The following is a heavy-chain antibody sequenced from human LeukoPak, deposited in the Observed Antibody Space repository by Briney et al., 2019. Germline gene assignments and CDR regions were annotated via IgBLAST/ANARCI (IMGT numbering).Heavy chain of an antibody. CDR1: GYTFTGYY. D-gene: IGHD2-8*01. CDR2: INPDSGGT. CDR3: ARLSTRYCTNGVCPFDY. V-gene: IGHV1-2*06. J-gene: IGHJ4*02. Sequence: ASVKVSCKASGYTFTGYYMHWVRQAPGQGLEWMGRINPDSGGTNYAQKFQGRVAMTRDTSISTAYMELSRLTSDDTAVYYCARLSTRYCTNGVCPFDYWGQGTLVTVSS.